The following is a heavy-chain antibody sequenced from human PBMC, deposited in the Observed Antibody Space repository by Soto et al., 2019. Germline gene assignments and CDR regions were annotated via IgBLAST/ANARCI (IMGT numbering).Heavy chain of an antibody. Sequence: GASVKVSCKASGYTFTSYAMHWVRQAPGQRLEWMGWINAGSGNTKYSQKFQGRVTITRDTSASTAYMELSSLRSEDTAVYYCARDLGYALPDYWGQGTLVTVSS. J-gene: IGHJ4*02. D-gene: IGHD2-15*01. CDR1: GYTFTSYA. CDR2: INAGSGNT. CDR3: ARDLGYALPDY. V-gene: IGHV1-3*01.